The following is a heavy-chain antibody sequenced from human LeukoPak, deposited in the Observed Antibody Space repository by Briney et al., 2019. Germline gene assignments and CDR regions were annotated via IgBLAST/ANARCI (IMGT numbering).Heavy chain of an antibody. Sequence: AGGSLRLSCAASGFTFSSYGMSWVRQAPGKGLEWVSGINWNGGSTGYADSVKGRFTISRDNAKNSLYLQMNSLRAEDTALYYCARGSMVSAPLDYWGQGTLVTVSS. CDR2: INWNGGST. V-gene: IGHV3-20*04. D-gene: IGHD3-10*01. CDR3: ARGSMVSAPLDY. J-gene: IGHJ4*02. CDR1: GFTFSSYG.